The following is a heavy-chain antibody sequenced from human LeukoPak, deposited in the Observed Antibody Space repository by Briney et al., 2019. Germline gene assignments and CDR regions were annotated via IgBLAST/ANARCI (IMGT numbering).Heavy chain of an antibody. D-gene: IGHD3-10*01. CDR3: ARGLRKYYYGSGSYYNLGYNWFDP. Sequence: SETLSLTCAVYGGSFRGYYWSWIRQPPGKGLEWIGEIDHSGSTNYNPSLKSRFTISVDTSKNQFSLKLSSVTAADTAVYYCARGLRKYYYGSGSYYNLGYNWFDPWGQGTLVTVSS. CDR2: IDHSGST. V-gene: IGHV4-34*01. CDR1: GGSFRGYY. J-gene: IGHJ5*02.